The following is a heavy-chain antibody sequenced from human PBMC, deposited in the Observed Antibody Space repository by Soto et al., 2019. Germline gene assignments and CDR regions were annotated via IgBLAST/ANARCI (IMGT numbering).Heavy chain of an antibody. D-gene: IGHD3-3*01. CDR3: APFWSGYPYFDY. CDR1: GYTITELS. V-gene: IGHV1-24*01. Sequence: QVQLVQSGAEVKKPGASVKVSCKVSGYTITELSMHWVRQAPGKGLEWMGGFDPEDGETIYAQKFQGSVTMTEDTSTDTAYLELSSLRSEETSVYYCAPFWSGYPYFDYWGQGTLVTVSS. CDR2: FDPEDGET. J-gene: IGHJ4*02.